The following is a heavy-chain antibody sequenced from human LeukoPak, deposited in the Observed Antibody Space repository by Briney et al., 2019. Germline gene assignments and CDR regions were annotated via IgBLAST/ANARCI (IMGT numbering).Heavy chain of an antibody. D-gene: IGHD1-26*01. CDR2: ISGSGGST. V-gene: IGHV3-23*01. J-gene: IGHJ4*02. Sequence: SGGSLRLSCAASGFTFSSYGMSWVRQAPGKGLEWVSAISGSGGSTYYADSVKGRFTISRDNSKNTLYLQMNSLRAEGTAVYYCAMGSGSYYFFDYWGQGTLVTVSS. CDR3: AMGSGSYYFFDY. CDR1: GFTFSSYG.